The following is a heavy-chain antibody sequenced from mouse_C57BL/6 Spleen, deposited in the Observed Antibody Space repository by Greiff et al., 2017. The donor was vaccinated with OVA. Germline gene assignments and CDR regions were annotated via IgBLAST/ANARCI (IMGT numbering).Heavy chain of an antibody. CDR1: GYAFTNYL. V-gene: IGHV1-54*01. CDR3: ARGVTTERYFDD. CDR2: INPGSGGT. D-gene: IGHD2-2*01. J-gene: IGHJ2*01. Sequence: LVESGAELVRPGTSVKVSCKASGYAFTNYLIEWVKQRPGQGLEWIGVINPGSGGTNYNEKFKGKATLTADKSSSTAYMQLSSLTSEDSAVYFCARGVTTERYFDDWGQGTTLTVSS.